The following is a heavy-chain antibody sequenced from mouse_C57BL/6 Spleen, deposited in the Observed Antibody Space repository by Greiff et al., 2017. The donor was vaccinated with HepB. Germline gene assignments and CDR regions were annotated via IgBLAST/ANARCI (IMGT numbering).Heavy chain of an antibody. V-gene: IGHV1-55*01. CDR2: IYPGSGST. CDR3: ARAGDYYGSSFAY. CDR1: GYTFTSYW. J-gene: IGHJ3*01. D-gene: IGHD1-1*01. Sequence: QVQLKEPGAELVKPGASVKMSCKASGYTFTSYWITWVKQRPGQGLEWIGDIYPGSGSTNYNEKFKSKATLTVDTSSSTAYMQLSSLTSEDSAVYYCARAGDYYGSSFAYWGQGTLVTVSA.